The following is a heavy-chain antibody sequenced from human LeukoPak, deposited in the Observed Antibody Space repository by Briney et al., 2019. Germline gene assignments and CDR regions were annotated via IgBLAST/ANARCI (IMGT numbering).Heavy chain of an antibody. J-gene: IGHJ4*02. CDR3: AXDPPGSFSDY. Sequence: PSETLSLTCAVYGGSFSGYYWSWIRQPPGKGLEWIGEINHSGSTNYNPSLKSRVTISVDTSKNQFSLKLSSVTAADTAVYYCAXDPPGSFSDYWGQGTLVTVSS. V-gene: IGHV4-34*01. CDR2: INHSGST. D-gene: IGHD3-10*01. CDR1: GGSFSGYY.